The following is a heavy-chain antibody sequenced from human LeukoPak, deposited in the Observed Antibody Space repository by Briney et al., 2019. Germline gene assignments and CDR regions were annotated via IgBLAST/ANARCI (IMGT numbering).Heavy chain of an antibody. CDR2: IWRHRSNE. D-gene: IGHD4-11*01. CDR3: AKDAQRGFDYSNSLEH. CDR1: GFTLSHYG. Sequence: GGSLRLSCAATGFTLSHYGMQRVRPAPGQGLEGAAAIWRHRSNEYSADSVKARFTISRDNFQNTVSLQMNSLRAEDTAIYYCAKDAQRGFDYSNSLEHWGQGALVTVSS. J-gene: IGHJ4*02. V-gene: IGHV3-33*06.